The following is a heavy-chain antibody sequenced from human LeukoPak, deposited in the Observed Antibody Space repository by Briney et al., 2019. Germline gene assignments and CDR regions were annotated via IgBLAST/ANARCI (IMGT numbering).Heavy chain of an antibody. D-gene: IGHD3-3*01. CDR1: GGSISSYY. CDR3: AREPRGEWTPLPYFDY. J-gene: IGHJ4*02. CDR2: IYYSGST. V-gene: IGHV4-59*01. Sequence: SETLSLTCTVSGGSISSYYWSWIRQPPGKGLEWIGYIYYSGSTIYNPSLKCRVTISVDTSKNQFSLKLSSVTAADTAVYYCAREPRGEWTPLPYFDYWGQGTLVTVSS.